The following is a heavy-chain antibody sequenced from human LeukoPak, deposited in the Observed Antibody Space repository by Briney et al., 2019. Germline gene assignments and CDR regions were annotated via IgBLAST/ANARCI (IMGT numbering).Heavy chain of an antibody. CDR3: ARGSYRFDV. CDR1: GYTFTSYE. V-gene: IGHV1-8*01. Sequence: ASVRVSCKASGYTFTSYEINWVRQAPGQGLEWVGWMNLNLGTTGYAQRFQGRVTLTRNTSISTAYMELSGLKSDDTAVYYCARGSYRFDVWGQGTLVAVSS. CDR2: MNLNLGTT. J-gene: IGHJ5*02. D-gene: IGHD1-14*01.